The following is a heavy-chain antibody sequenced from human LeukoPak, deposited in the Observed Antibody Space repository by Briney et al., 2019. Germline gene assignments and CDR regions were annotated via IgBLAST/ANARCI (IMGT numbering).Heavy chain of an antibody. CDR3: ARGLNRNDYGDYGY. D-gene: IGHD4-17*01. CDR2: IYYTGST. V-gene: IGHV4-59*01. J-gene: IGHJ4*02. CDR1: GGSLSSYY. Sequence: PSETLSLTCTVSGGSLSSYYWTWIRQPPGKGLEWIGYIYYTGSTSYNPSLKSRVTISVQTSKNQFSLKLSSVTAADTAVYYCARGLNRNDYGDYGYWGQGTLVTVSS.